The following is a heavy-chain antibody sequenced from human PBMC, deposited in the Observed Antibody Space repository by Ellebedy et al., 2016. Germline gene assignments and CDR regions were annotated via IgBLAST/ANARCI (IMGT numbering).Heavy chain of an antibody. D-gene: IGHD2-2*01. CDR1: GYTFNHYG. Sequence: ASVKVSXXASGYTFNHYGFSWVRQAPGQGLEWMGWISAYDGNTNYAQKLQGRVTMTTNTSTSIAYLDLRSLRSDDTAVYYCARSLGFCTSTNCLRDFDFWGQGTLVTVSS. CDR3: ARSLGFCTSTNCLRDFDF. CDR2: ISAYDGNT. V-gene: IGHV1-18*01. J-gene: IGHJ4*02.